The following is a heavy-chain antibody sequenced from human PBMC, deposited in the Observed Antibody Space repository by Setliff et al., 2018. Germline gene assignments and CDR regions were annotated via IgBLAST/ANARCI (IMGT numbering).Heavy chain of an antibody. CDR3: ATAADFNYYDSSDSGTHYYYYYMDV. Sequence: ASVKVSCKASGYTFTSYAMNWGRQAPGQGLEWMGWINTNTGNPTYAQGFTGRFVFSLDTSVSTAYLQISSLKAEDTAVYYCATAADFNYYDSSDSGTHYYYYYMDVWGKGTTVTVSS. J-gene: IGHJ6*03. D-gene: IGHD3-22*01. CDR2: INTNTGNP. CDR1: GYTFTSYA. V-gene: IGHV7-4-1*02.